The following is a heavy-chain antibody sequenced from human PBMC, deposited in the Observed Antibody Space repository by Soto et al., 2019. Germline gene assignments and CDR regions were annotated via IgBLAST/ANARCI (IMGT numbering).Heavy chain of an antibody. V-gene: IGHV3-30-3*01. CDR2: ISHDGINK. Sequence: QVRLVESGGGVVQPGRSLRLSCTASGFSFSSYAMYWFRQPPGKGLEWVAVISHDGINKHYADSVKGRVTVSRDNSNNSLDLQLNSLRGEDTAMYYCARDMYSSDYFVKWFEPWGQGTLVTSPQ. CDR3: ARDMYSSDYFVKWFEP. D-gene: IGHD6-19*01. CDR1: GFSFSSYA. J-gene: IGHJ5*02.